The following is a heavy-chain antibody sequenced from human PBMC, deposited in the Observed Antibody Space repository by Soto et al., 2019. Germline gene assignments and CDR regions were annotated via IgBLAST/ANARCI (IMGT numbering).Heavy chain of an antibody. CDR3: EREHNWNRDYDYYGMDV. CDR2: IIPIFGTA. CDR1: GGTFSSYA. V-gene: IGHV1-69*01. D-gene: IGHD1-20*01. Sequence: QVQLVQSGAEVKKPGSSVKVSCKASGGTFSSYAISWVRQAPGQGLEWMGGIIPIFGTANYEQKFQGRVTITADDSTSTAYVALSSLRSEDTAVYYCEREHNWNRDYDYYGMDVWGQGTTVTVSS. J-gene: IGHJ6*02.